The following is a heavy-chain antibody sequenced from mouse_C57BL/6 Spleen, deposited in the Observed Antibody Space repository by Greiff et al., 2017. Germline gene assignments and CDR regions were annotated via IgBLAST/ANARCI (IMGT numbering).Heavy chain of an antibody. Sequence: VQLQQSGPGLVKPSQSLSLTCSVTGYSITSGYYWNWIRQFPGNKLEWMGYISYDGSNNYNPSLKNRISITRDTSKNQFFLKLNSVTTEDTATYYCARDDYGNYWGQGTLVTVSA. CDR3: ARDDYGNY. CDR1: GYSITSGYY. D-gene: IGHD2-1*01. J-gene: IGHJ3*01. CDR2: ISYDGSN. V-gene: IGHV3-6*01.